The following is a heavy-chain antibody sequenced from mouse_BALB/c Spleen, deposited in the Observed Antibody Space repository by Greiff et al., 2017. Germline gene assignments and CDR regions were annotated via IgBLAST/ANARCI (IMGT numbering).Heavy chain of an antibody. D-gene: IGHD1-1*01. CDR3: YAGRITTEATDY. CDR1: GFNINDYY. J-gene: IGHJ2*01. V-gene: IGHV14-4*02. Sequence: EVKVVESGAELVRPGASVKLSCTASGFNINDYYMHWVKQRPEQGLEWIGWIDPENGDTEYAPKFQGKATMTADTSSTTAYLQLSSLTSEDAAVYFYYAGRITTEATDYWGQGTTLTVSS. CDR2: IDPENGDT.